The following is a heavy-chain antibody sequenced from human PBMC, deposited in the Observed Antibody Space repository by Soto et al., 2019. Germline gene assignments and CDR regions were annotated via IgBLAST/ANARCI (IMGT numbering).Heavy chain of an antibody. J-gene: IGHJ4*02. Sequence: QVQLVESGGGVVQPGRSLRLSCAASGFTFSSYAMHWVRQAPGKGLEWVAVISYDGSNKYYADSVKGRFTIYRDNSKNTLYLQMNSLRAEDTAVYYCARDSGGSYYDYWGQGTLVTVSS. D-gene: IGHD1-26*01. V-gene: IGHV3-30-3*01. CDR1: GFTFSSYA. CDR3: ARDSGGSYYDY. CDR2: ISYDGSNK.